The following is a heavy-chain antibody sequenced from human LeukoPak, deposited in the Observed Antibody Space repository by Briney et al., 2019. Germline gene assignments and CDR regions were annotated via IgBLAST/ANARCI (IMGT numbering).Heavy chain of an antibody. CDR3: TTANRLTRDSSGYYPDS. D-gene: IGHD3-22*01. Sequence: ASVKVSCEVSGYTLTELSTHWVRQAPGKGLEWMGGFDPEDGEAVYAQKFQGRVTMTEDTPTDTAYMELSSLRSEDTAVYYCTTANRLTRDSSGYYPDSWGQGTLVTVSS. CDR1: GYTLTELS. V-gene: IGHV1-24*01. CDR2: FDPEDGEA. J-gene: IGHJ4*02.